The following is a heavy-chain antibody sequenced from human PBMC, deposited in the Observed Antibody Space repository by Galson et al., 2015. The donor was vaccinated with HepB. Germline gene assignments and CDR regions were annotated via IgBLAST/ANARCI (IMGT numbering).Heavy chain of an antibody. CDR3: ARDRSTRAVAGNYWYFDL. D-gene: IGHD6-19*01. CDR1: GYSISSGYY. V-gene: IGHV4-38-2*02. CDR2: IYHSGST. Sequence: ETLSLTCTVSGYSISSGYYWGWIRQPPGKGLEWIGSIYHSGSTYYNPSLKSRVTISVDTSRNQFSLKLSSVTAADTAVYYCARDRSTRAVAGNYWYFDLWGRGTLVTVSS. J-gene: IGHJ2*01.